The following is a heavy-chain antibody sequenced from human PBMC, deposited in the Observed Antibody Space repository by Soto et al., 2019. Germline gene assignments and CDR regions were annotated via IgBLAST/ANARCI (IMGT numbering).Heavy chain of an antibody. Sequence: ESGGGVVQPGRSLRLSCAASGFTFSTSAFHWVRQAPGQGLEWLALIAREGANINHADSVRGRFTISRDDSRNTLYLQMDSLRVEDTAVYFCVREPHSGNFELESWGQGTQVTVSS. J-gene: IGHJ4*02. CDR3: VREPHSGNFELES. D-gene: IGHD1-26*01. CDR1: GFTFSTSA. V-gene: IGHV3-30-3*01. CDR2: IAREGANI.